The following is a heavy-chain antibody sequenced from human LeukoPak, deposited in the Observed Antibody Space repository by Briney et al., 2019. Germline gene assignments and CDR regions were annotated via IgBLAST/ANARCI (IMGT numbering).Heavy chain of an antibody. Sequence: PGGSLRLSCAASGFTFSNAWMSWVRQAPGKGLEWVGRIKSKTDGGTTDYAAPVKGRFTISRDDSKNTLYLQMNSLRAEDTAVYYCAKDLDYYDSSGPFDYWGQGTLVTVSS. J-gene: IGHJ4*02. CDR2: IKSKTDGGTT. D-gene: IGHD3-22*01. CDR3: AKDLDYYDSSGPFDY. CDR1: GFTFSNAW. V-gene: IGHV3-15*01.